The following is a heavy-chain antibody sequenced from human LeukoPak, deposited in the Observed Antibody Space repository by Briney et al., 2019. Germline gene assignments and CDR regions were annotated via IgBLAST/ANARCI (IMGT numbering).Heavy chain of an antibody. J-gene: IGHJ4*02. D-gene: IGHD3-10*01. CDR3: ARDVISPLYHFDY. V-gene: IGHV3-74*01. CDR1: GFTFSSYW. CDR2: INSDGSST. Sequence: PGGSLRLSCAASGFTFSSYWMHWVRHAPGKGLVWVSRINSDGSSTTYADSVKGRFGISRDNAKNTLYLQMNSLRAEDTAVYYCARDVISPLYHFDYWGQGTLVTVSS.